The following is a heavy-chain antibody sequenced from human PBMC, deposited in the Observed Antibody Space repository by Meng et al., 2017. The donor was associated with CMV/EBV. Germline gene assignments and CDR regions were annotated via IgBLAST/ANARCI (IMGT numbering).Heavy chain of an antibody. CDR2: IYYSGST. CDR1: SISSSIYS. D-gene: IGHD2-15*01. CDR3: ARVSIVVVVAATWWFDP. Sequence: SISSSIYSWVWIRQPPGKGLEWIVSIYYSGSTYYNPSLKSRVTISVDTSKNQFSLKLSSVTAADTAVYYCARVSIVVVVAATWWFDPWGQGTLVTVSS. V-gene: IGHV4-39*07. J-gene: IGHJ5*02.